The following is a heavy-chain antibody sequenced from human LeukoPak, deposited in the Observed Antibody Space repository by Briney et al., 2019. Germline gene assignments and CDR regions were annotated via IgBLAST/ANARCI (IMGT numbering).Heavy chain of an antibody. CDR1: GFTFSSYS. CDR3: ARDPGYYGSGSYYGY. V-gene: IGHV3-21*01. CDR2: ISSSSSYI. Sequence: PGGSLRLSCAASGFTFSSYSMNWVRQAPGKGREWVSSISSSSSYIYYADSVKGRFTISRDNAKNSLYLQMNSLRAEDTAVYYCARDPGYYGSGSYYGYWGQGTLVTVSS. J-gene: IGHJ4*02. D-gene: IGHD3-10*01.